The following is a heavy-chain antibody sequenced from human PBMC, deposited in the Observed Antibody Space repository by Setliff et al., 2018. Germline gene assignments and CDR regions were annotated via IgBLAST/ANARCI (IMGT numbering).Heavy chain of an antibody. V-gene: IGHV3-48*04. Sequence: PGGSLRLSCAASGFTFSSYSMNWVRQAPGKGLEWVSYISSSSSTIYYADSVKGRFTISRDNAKNSLYLQMNSLRAEDTAVYYCARAPAHDYADYMFMTTMGYYFDYWGQGTLVTVSS. CDR3: ARAPAHDYADYMFMTTMGYYFDY. D-gene: IGHD4-17*01. CDR1: GFTFSSYS. J-gene: IGHJ4*02. CDR2: ISSSSSTI.